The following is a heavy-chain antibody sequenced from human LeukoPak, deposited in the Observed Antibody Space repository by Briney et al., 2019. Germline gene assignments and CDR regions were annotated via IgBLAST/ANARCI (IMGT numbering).Heavy chain of an antibody. Sequence: GGSLRLSCAASGFTFSSYWMSWVRQAPGKGLEWVANIKQDGSEKYYADSVKGRFTISRDNAKNSLYLQMNSLRAEDTAVYYCARDLVVITTISGSWFDPWGQGTLVTVSS. J-gene: IGHJ5*02. CDR2: IKQDGSEK. CDR3: ARDLVVITTISGSWFDP. CDR1: GFTFSSYW. V-gene: IGHV3-7*03. D-gene: IGHD3-22*01.